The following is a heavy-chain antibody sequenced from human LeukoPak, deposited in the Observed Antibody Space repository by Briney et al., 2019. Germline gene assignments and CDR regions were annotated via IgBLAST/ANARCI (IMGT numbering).Heavy chain of an antibody. V-gene: IGHV3-74*01. D-gene: IGHD1-7*01. J-gene: IGHJ4*02. CDR2: FTADGSTT. CDR3: VRDGHATTPFDY. CDR1: AFNLSTYW. Sequence: PGGSLRLFCAASAFNLSTYWMHWVRQATGKGLVWFSRFTADGSTTAYADSVMGRFTISSDNAKNTLYVQMNSLRAEDTAVYYCVRDGHATTPFDYLGQGTLLTVSS.